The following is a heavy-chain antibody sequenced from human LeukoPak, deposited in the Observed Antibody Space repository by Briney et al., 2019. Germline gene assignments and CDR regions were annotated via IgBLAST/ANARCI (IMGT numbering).Heavy chain of an antibody. V-gene: IGHV3-15*07. CDR3: EATMIVVVPSL. D-gene: IGHD3-22*01. CDR2: IKSKTDGGTT. Sequence: GGSLRLSCAASGFTFSNAWMNRVRQAPGKGLEWVGRIKSKTDGGTTDYAAPVKGRFTISRDDSKNTLYLQMNSLKTEDTAVYYCEATMIVVVPSLWGQGTLVTVSS. J-gene: IGHJ1*01. CDR1: GFTFSNAW.